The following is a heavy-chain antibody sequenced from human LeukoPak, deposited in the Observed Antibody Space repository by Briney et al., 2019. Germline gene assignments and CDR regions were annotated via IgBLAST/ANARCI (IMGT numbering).Heavy chain of an antibody. J-gene: IGHJ6*02. V-gene: IGHV3-9*01. CDR1: GFTFDDYA. Sequence: GGSLRLSCAASGFTFDDYAMNWVRHAPGKGLEWVSGISWNSGNIVYADSVKGRFTVSRDNAKNSLYLQMNSLRAEDTALYYCAKGGKRGNYYYYYGMDVWGQGTTVTVSS. CDR3: AKGGKRGNYYYYYGMDV. D-gene: IGHD2-15*01. CDR2: ISWNSGNI.